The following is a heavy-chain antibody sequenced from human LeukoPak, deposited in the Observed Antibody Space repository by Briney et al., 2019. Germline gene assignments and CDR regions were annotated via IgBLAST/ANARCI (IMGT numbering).Heavy chain of an antibody. CDR3: ARSPSYYGSETSLSLLGGRSNVYYFDY. D-gene: IGHD3-10*01. J-gene: IGHJ4*02. CDR2: IRYDGSNK. CDR1: GFTFSSYG. V-gene: IGHV3-30*02. Sequence: GGSLRLSCAASGFTFSSYGMHWVRQAPGKGLEWVAFIRYDGSNKYYADSVKGRFTISRDNAKNSLYLQMNSLRAEDTAVYYCARSPSYYGSETSLSLLGGRSNVYYFDYWGQGTLVTVSS.